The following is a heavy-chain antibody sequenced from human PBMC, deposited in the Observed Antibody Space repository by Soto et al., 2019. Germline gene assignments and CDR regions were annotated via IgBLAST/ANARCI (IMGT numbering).Heavy chain of an antibody. V-gene: IGHV3-33*01. D-gene: IGHD6-13*01. Sequence: QVQLVESGGGVVQPGRSLRLSCAASGFTFSSYGMHWVRQAPGKGLEWVAGIWYDGSNKFYGDSVKGRFTISRDNSKNTLYLQMSSLSVEDTAVYYWARGAAAGTLDYWGQGTLVTVSS. CDR3: ARGAAAGTLDY. J-gene: IGHJ4*02. CDR1: GFTFSSYG. CDR2: IWYDGSNK.